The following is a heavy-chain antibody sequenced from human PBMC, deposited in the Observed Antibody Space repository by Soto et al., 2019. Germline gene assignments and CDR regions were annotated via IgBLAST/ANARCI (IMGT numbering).Heavy chain of an antibody. D-gene: IGHD6-6*01. CDR3: AKDFYSTSYSTSSFSAFDF. Sequence: EVQLLESGGGLVQPGGSLRLSCAASGFSFSTNAMSWVRQAPGKGLEWVSGISASGGKTYYADSGKGRFTISRDNSKNPLYLQMNSLRAGDTAVYYWAKDFYSTSYSTSSFSAFDFWGQGTVVTVSS. V-gene: IGHV3-23*01. CDR1: GFSFSTNA. J-gene: IGHJ3*01. CDR2: ISASGGKT.